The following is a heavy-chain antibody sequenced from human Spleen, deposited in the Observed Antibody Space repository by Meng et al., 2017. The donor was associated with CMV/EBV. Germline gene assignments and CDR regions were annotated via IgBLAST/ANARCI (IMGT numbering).Heavy chain of an antibody. Sequence: ASVEVSCKASGYTFTSYYMHWVRQAPGQGLEWMGIINLSGGSTSYAQKFQGRVTLTRDTSTNTVYMELSGLRSEDTAVYYCARGTSTDQAFDYWGQGTLVTVSS. CDR1: GYTFTSYY. CDR2: INLSGGST. CDR3: ARGTSTDQAFDY. D-gene: IGHD4-17*01. V-gene: IGHV1-46*01. J-gene: IGHJ4*02.